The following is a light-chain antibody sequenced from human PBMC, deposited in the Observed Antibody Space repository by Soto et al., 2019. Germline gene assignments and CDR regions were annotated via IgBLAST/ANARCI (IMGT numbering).Light chain of an antibody. CDR3: CSYAGSSTYAV. CDR1: SSDVGSYNL. J-gene: IGLJ7*01. V-gene: IGLV2-23*01. CDR2: EDS. Sequence: QSVLTQPASVSGSPGQSITISCTGTSSDVGSYNLVSWYQQHPGKAPKLMIYEDSKRPSGVSNRFSGSKSGNTASLTISGLQAEDEADYYCCSYAGSSTYAVFGGGTQLTVL.